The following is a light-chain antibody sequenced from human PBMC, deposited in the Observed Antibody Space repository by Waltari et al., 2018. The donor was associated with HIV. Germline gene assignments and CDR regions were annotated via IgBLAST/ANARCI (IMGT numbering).Light chain of an antibody. J-gene: IGLJ1*01. Sequence: QSALTQPASVSGSPGQSITISCTGTSSDVGSSNLVSWYQQHPGKAPKLMIYEVSKRPSGGSNRFSGSKSGNTASLTISGLQAEDEADYYCCSYAGSSTYVFGTWTKVTVL. CDR1: SSDVGSSNL. CDR3: CSYAGSSTYV. CDR2: EVS. V-gene: IGLV2-23*02.